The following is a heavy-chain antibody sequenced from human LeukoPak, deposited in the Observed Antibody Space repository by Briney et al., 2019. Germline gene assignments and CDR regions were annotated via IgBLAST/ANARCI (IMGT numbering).Heavy chain of an antibody. CDR1: GYSFTSYW. V-gene: IGHV5-51*01. J-gene: IGHJ6*03. CDR2: FYPGDSDT. D-gene: IGHD3-10*01. CDR3: ARHETYYYGSGSYLSYYYYYMDV. Sequence: GESLKISCKGSGYSFTSYWIGWVRQMPGKGLEWMGIFYPGDSDTRYSPSFQGQVTISADKSISTAYLQWSSLKASDTAMYYCARHETYYYGSGSYLSYYYYYMDVWGKGTTVTVSS.